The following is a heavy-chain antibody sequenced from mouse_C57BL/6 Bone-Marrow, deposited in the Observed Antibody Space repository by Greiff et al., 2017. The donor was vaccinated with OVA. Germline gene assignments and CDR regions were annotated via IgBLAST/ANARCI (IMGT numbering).Heavy chain of an antibody. CDR1: GFTFTDYY. J-gene: IGHJ2*01. Sequence: EVMLVESGGGLVQPGGSLSLSCAASGFTFTDYYMSWVRQPPGKALEWLGFIRNKANGYTTEYSASVKGRYSTSRDNSQRIRYLHMNALRDEDSATYYGARKTALDYWGQGTTLTVSS. V-gene: IGHV7-3*01. D-gene: IGHD3-2*01. CDR3: ARKTALDY. CDR2: IRNKANGYTT.